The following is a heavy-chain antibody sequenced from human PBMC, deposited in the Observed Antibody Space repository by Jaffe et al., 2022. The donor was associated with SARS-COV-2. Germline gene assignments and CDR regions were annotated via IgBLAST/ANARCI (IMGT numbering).Heavy chain of an antibody. CDR2: MNPNSGNT. Sequence: QVQLVQSGAEVKKPGASVKVSCKASGYTFTSYDINWVRQATGQGLEWMGWMNPNSGNTGYAQKFQGRVTMTRNTSISTAYMELSSLRSEDTAVYYCARASPQNYGSGSYLAYYYYYYYMDVWGKGTTVTVSS. J-gene: IGHJ6*03. V-gene: IGHV1-8*01. CDR3: ARASPQNYGSGSYLAYYYYYYYMDV. CDR1: GYTFTSYD. D-gene: IGHD3-10*01.